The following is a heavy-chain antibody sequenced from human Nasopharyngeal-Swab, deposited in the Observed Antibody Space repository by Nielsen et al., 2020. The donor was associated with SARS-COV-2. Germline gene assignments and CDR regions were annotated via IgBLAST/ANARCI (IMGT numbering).Heavy chain of an antibody. CDR2: IYYSGST. V-gene: IGHV4-39*01. Sequence: GSLRLSCTVSGGSISSSSYYWGWIRQPPGKGLEWIGSIYYSGSTYYNPSLKSRVTISVDTSKNQFSLKLSSVTAADTAVYYCARRGYSYGSFDPWGQGTLVTVSS. D-gene: IGHD5-18*01. CDR1: GGSISSSSYY. J-gene: IGHJ5*02. CDR3: ARRGYSYGSFDP.